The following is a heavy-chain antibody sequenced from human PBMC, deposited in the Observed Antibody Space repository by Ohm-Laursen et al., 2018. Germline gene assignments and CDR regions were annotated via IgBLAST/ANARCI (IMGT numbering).Heavy chain of an antibody. CDR2: INHRGTT. Sequence: SDTLSLTCTVYGESFSGPYCSWIRQPPGKGLEWIGEINHRGTTNYKSSLKSRVTISIDTSKKQFSLKLTSLTAADTAMYYCAAWHGYFDIWGRGTLVTVSS. J-gene: IGHJ2*01. V-gene: IGHV4-34*01. CDR1: GESFSGPY. CDR3: AAWHGYFDI.